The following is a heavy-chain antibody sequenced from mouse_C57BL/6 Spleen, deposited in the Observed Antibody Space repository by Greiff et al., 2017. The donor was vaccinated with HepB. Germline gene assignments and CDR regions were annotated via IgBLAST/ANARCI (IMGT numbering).Heavy chain of an antibody. J-gene: IGHJ1*03. CDR2: IYYSGTI. D-gene: IGHD2-3*01. V-gene: IGHV3-5*01. CDR3: ARDGYYPGWYFDV. Sequence: VQLKQSGPGLVKPSQTVFLTCTVTGISITTGNYRWSWIRQFPGNKLEWIGYIYYSGTITYNPSLTSRTTITRDTPKNQFFLEMNSLTAEDTATYYCARDGYYPGWYFDVWGTGTTVTVSS. CDR1: GISITTGNYR.